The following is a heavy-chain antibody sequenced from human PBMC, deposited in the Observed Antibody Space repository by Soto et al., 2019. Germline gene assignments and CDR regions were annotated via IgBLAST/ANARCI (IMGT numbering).Heavy chain of an antibody. J-gene: IGHJ5*02. D-gene: IGHD3-10*01. V-gene: IGHV4-59*01. Sequence: SKTLSLTCTVSGGFMSSYYWCWIRQRPGKGQEWIGYIYYSGSTNYNPSLKSRVTISVDTSKNQFSLKLSSVTAADTAVYYCARVVRDLSGSYSGWFDPWGQGTLVTVSS. CDR1: GGFMSSYY. CDR2: IYYSGST. CDR3: ARVVRDLSGSYSGWFDP.